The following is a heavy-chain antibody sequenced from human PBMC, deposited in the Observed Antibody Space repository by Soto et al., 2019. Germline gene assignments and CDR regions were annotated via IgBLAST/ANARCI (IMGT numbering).Heavy chain of an antibody. CDR2: IKSKTDGGTT. J-gene: IGHJ4*01. V-gene: IGHV3-15*07. CDR1: GFTFTNAW. CDR3: TTDSYSTIIIVRFDY. Sequence: SLRLSCAASGFTFTNAWINWVRQAPGKGLEWVGRIKSKTDGGTTDYAEPVKGRFAISRDDSNNMVYLQMKSLKIEDTAVYYCTTDSYSTIIIVRFDYWGHGTLVTVSS. D-gene: IGHD3-22*01.